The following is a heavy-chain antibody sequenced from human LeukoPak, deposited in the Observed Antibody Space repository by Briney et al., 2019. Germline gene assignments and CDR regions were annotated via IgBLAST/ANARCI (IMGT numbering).Heavy chain of an antibody. CDR2: INPNSGGT. J-gene: IGHJ5*02. CDR3: AREYSGLLVEEWFDP. D-gene: IGHD1-26*01. V-gene: IGHV1-2*02. Sequence: ASVKVSCKASGYTFTGYYMHWVRQAPGQGLEWMGWINPNSGGTNYAQKFQGRVTMTRDTSISTAYMELSRLRSDDTAVYYCAREYSGLLVEEWFDPWGQGTLVTVSS. CDR1: GYTFTGYY.